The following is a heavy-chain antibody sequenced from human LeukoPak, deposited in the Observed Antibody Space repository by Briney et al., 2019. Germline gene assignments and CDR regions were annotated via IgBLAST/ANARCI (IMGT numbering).Heavy chain of an antibody. V-gene: IGHV4-59*08. D-gene: IGHD3-3*01. J-gene: IGHJ4*02. Sequence: PSETLSLTCTVSGGSISSYYWSWIRQPPGKGLEWIGYIYYSGITNYNPSLKSRVTISVDTSKNQFSLKLSSVTAADTAVYYCARAPYDLGYFDYWGQGTLVTVSS. CDR3: ARAPYDLGYFDY. CDR2: IYYSGIT. CDR1: GGSISSYY.